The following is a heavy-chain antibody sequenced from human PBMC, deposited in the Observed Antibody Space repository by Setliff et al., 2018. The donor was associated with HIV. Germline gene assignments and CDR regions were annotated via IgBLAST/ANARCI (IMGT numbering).Heavy chain of an antibody. CDR2: ISTYNGNT. V-gene: IGHV1-18*01. CDR1: GYTFTSYG. CDR3: ARGPYYDSSGYYSWPFDY. J-gene: IGHJ4*02. D-gene: IGHD3-22*01. Sequence: ASVKVSCKASGYTFTSYGFSWVRQAPGQGLEWMGWISTYNGNTNFARKFQDRVTMTTDTSTSTAYIELRSLRSDDTAVYYCARGPYYDSSGYYSWPFDYWGQGTLVTVSS.